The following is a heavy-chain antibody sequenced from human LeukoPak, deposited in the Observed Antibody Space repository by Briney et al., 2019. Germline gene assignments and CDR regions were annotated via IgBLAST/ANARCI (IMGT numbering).Heavy chain of an antibody. D-gene: IGHD3-10*01. V-gene: IGHV1-2*02. J-gene: IGHJ6*03. CDR2: INPNSGGT. CDR3: ARGSYGSGSYDYYYYYYMDV. Sequence: ASVKVSCKASGYTFTCYYMHWVRQAPGQGLEWMGWINPNSGGTNYAQKFQGRVTMTRDTSICTAYMELSRLRSDDTAVYYCARGSYGSGSYDYYYYYYMDVWGKGTTVTVSS. CDR1: GYTFTCYY.